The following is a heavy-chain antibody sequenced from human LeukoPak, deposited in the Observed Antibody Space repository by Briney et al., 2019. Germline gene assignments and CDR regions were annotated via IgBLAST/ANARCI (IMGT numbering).Heavy chain of an antibody. CDR1: GYTFTDYY. J-gene: IGHJ4*02. V-gene: IGHV1-2*02. D-gene: IGHD6-19*01. Sequence: ASVKVSCKASGYTFTDYYMHWVRQAPGQGLEWLGWINPNSGDTYYAQKFQGRVTMTRDTSISTAYMELSALTSDDTAIYYCARGGYNGWSTLDYWGQGTLVTVSS. CDR2: INPNSGDT. CDR3: ARGGYNGWSTLDY.